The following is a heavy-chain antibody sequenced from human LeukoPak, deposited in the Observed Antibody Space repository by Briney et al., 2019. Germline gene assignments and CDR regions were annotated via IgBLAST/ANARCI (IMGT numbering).Heavy chain of an antibody. CDR3: ARELRFLEWATKP. Sequence: SETLSLTCTVSGGSISSGSYYWSWIRQPAGKGLEWIGRIYTSGSTNYNPSLKSRVTISVDTSKNQFSLKLSSVTAADTAVYYCARELRFLEWATKPWGQGTLVPVSS. D-gene: IGHD3-3*01. J-gene: IGHJ5*02. CDR1: GGSISSGSYY. V-gene: IGHV4-61*02. CDR2: IYTSGST.